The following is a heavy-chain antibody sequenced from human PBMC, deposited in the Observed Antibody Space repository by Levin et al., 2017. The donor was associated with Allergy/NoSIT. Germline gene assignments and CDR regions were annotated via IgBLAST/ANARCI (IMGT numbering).Heavy chain of an antibody. CDR2: ISSSGSTI. J-gene: IGHJ4*02. V-gene: IGHV3-11*01. D-gene: IGHD3-10*02. Sequence: GGSLRLSCAASGFTFSDYYMSWIRQAPGKGLEWVSYISSSGSTIYYADSVKGRFTISRDNAKNSLYLQMNSLRAEDTAVYYCASVRGDLWDYYFDYWGQGTLVTVSS. CDR1: GFTFSDYY. CDR3: ASVRGDLWDYYFDY.